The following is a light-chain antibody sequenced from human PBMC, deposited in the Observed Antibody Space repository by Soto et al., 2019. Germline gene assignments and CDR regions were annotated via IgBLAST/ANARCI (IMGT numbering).Light chain of an antibody. J-gene: IGKJ5*01. Sequence: EIVLTQSPATLSVSPGERATLSCSARQSVSSKLAWYQQRPGQSPRLLIYGASTRATDIPARFSGSGSGTEFTLTISSLQSEDFAVYYCQQYKDWFSITFGQGTRLEIK. CDR2: GAS. CDR3: QQYKDWFSIT. V-gene: IGKV3-15*01. CDR1: QSVSSK.